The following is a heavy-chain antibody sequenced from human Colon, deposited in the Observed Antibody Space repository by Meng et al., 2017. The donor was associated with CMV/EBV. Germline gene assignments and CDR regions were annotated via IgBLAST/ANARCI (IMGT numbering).Heavy chain of an antibody. CDR2: IYYSGST. CDR1: GGSISSGGYY. V-gene: IGHV4-31*03. Sequence: SETLSLTCTVSGGSISSGGYYWSWIRRHPGKGLEWIGYIYYSGSTYYNPSLKSRVTISVDTSKNQFSLKLSSVTAADTAVYYCAGLSYCSSTSCYYYYGMDVWGQGTTVTVSS. CDR3: AGLSYCSSTSCYYYYGMDV. J-gene: IGHJ6*02. D-gene: IGHD2-2*01.